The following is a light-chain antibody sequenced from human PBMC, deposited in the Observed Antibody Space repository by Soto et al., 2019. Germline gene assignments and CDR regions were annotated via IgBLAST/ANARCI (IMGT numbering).Light chain of an antibody. V-gene: IGLV2-14*01. CDR2: DVS. Sequence: QSLLTQPASVSGSPGQSITISCTGTSSDVGAYNYASWYQQYPGEGPKVIIYDVSHRPAGVSKRFSGSKSGNTASLTISGLQAEDEADYYCSSYTISNTLVFGSGSKVTVL. CDR1: SSDVGAYNY. J-gene: IGLJ1*01. CDR3: SSYTISNTLV.